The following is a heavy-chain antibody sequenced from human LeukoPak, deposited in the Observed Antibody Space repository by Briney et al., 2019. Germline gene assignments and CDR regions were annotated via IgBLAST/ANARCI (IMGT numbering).Heavy chain of an antibody. J-gene: IGHJ4*02. CDR2: IYTSGST. CDR1: GGSISSGSYY. Sequence: PSQTLSLTCTVSGGSISSGSYYWSWIRQPAGKGLEWIGRIYTSGSTNYNPSLKSRVTISVDTSKNQFSLKPSSVTAADTAVYYCASSKGKWELPDYWGQGTLVTVSS. V-gene: IGHV4-61*02. D-gene: IGHD1-26*01. CDR3: ASSKGKWELPDY.